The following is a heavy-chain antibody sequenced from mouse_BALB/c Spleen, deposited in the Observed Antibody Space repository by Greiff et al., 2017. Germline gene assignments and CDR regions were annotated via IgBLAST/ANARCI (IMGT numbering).Heavy chain of an antibody. CDR2: IWGDGST. J-gene: IGHJ3*01. CDR1: GFSLTGYG. V-gene: IGHV2-6-7*01. D-gene: IGHD2-4*01. Sequence: VQRVESGPGLVAPSQSLSITCTVSGFSLTGYGVNWVRQPPGKGLEWLGMIWGDGSTDYNSALKSRLSISKDNSKSQVFLKMNSLQTDDTARYYCASPLYDEYDDVPLAYWGQGTLVTVSA. CDR3: ASPLYDEYDDVPLAY.